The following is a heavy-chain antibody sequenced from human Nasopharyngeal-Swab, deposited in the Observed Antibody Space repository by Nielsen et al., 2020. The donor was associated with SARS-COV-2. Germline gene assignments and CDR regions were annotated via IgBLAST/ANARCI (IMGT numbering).Heavy chain of an antibody. CDR3: AKPGPIIAPTTVTEFDY. V-gene: IGHV3-23*01. CDR2: ISGSGGST. Sequence: GESLKISCAASGFTFSSYAMSWVRQAPGKGLEWVSAISGSGGSTYYADSVKGRFTISRDNSKNTLYLQMNSLRAEDTAVYYCAKPGPIIAPTTVTEFDYWGQGTLVTVSS. J-gene: IGHJ4*02. CDR1: GFTFSSYA. D-gene: IGHD4-17*01.